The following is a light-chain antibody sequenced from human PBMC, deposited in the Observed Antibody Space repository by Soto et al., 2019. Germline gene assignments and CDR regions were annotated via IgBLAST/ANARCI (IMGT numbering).Light chain of an antibody. J-gene: IGKJ1*01. CDR3: QKYNIAPWT. V-gene: IGKV1-27*01. CDR2: GAS. CDR1: QGISNY. Sequence: TQSPSSLSASVGDRVTITCRASQGISNYLAWYQQKPGKVPELLIYGASTLQSGVPSRFSGSGSGTDFTLTISSLQPEDVATYYCQKYNIAPWTFGQGTKVEIK.